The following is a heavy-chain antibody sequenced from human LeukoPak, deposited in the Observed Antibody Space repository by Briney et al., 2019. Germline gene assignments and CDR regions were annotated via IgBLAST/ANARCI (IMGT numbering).Heavy chain of an antibody. D-gene: IGHD3-16*02. Sequence: GGSLRLSGGASGFTFSSYAMSWVRQAPGKGLEWVSAISGSGGSTYYADSVKGRFTISRDNSNNTLYLQMNSLRAEDAAVYYCAKDPHSSVVTEFRIPPLDAFDIWGQGTMVTASS. CDR1: GFTFSSYA. CDR3: AKDPHSSVVTEFRIPPLDAFDI. CDR2: ISGSGGST. J-gene: IGHJ3*02. V-gene: IGHV3-23*01.